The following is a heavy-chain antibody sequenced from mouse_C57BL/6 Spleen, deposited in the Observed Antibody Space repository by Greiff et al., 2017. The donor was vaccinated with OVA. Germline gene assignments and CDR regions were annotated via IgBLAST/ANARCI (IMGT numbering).Heavy chain of an antibody. CDR1: GYTFTSYW. CDR2: IDPNSGGT. Sequence: VQLQQPGAELVKPGASVKLSCTASGYTFTSYWMHWVKQRPGRGLEWIGRIDPNSGGTKYNEKFKSKATLTVDKPSSTAYMQLSSLTSEDSAVYYCASGPLLVHTVVGYAMDDWGQGTSVTVSS. CDR3: ASGPLLVHTVVGYAMDD. J-gene: IGHJ4*01. V-gene: IGHV1-72*01. D-gene: IGHD1-1*01.